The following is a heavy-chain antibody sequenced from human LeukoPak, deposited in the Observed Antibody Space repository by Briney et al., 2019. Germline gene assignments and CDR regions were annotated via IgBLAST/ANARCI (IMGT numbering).Heavy chain of an antibody. Sequence: ASVKVSCKASGYTFTGYYMHWVRQAPGQGLEWMGWINPNSGGTNYAQKFQGWVTMTRDTSISTAYMELSGLRSDDTAVYYCARGGLLWFGEFGDYWGQGTLVTVSS. J-gene: IGHJ4*02. CDR2: INPNSGGT. CDR3: ARGGLLWFGEFGDY. CDR1: GYTFTGYY. V-gene: IGHV1-2*04. D-gene: IGHD3-10*01.